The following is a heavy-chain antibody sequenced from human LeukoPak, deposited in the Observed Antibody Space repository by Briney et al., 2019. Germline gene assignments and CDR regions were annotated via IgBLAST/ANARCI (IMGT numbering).Heavy chain of an antibody. D-gene: IGHD3-22*01. Sequence: GGSLRLSCAASGFTFSTYSMNWVRQAPGKGLEWVSSISGSGTYIYYADSLKGRFTISRDNAKNSLYLQMNSLRAEDTAVYYCANSDYYDSSGYYYGAWFPTPSHTVYWGQGTLVTVSS. CDR2: ISGSGTYI. CDR1: GFTFSTYS. V-gene: IGHV3-21*04. J-gene: IGHJ4*02. CDR3: ANSDYYDSSGYYYGAWFPTPSHTVY.